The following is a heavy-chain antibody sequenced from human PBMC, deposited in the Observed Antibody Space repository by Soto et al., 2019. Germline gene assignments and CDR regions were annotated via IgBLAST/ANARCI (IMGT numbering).Heavy chain of an antibody. Sequence: GSRRLSCAASGFTFSSYSMNWVRQAPGKGLEWVSYISSSSSTIYYADSVKGRFTISRDNAKNSLYLQMNSLRDEDTAVYYCARTYYYDSSCYYIVPLGPFDIWGQRTMVTVSS. D-gene: IGHD3-22*01. J-gene: IGHJ3*02. V-gene: IGHV3-48*02. CDR3: ARTYYYDSSCYYIVPLGPFDI. CDR2: ISSSSSTI. CDR1: GFTFSSYS.